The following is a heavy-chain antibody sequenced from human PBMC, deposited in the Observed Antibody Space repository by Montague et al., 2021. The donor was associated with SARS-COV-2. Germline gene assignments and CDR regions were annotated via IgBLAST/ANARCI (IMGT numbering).Heavy chain of an antibody. CDR2: IYYSGST. D-gene: IGHD3-22*01. Sequence: SETLSLTCTVSGGSISSDSYYWGWTRQPPGKGLEWIGTIYYSGSTYYSPSLKSRVTISVDTSKNQFSLKLSSVTAADTAVYYCARGWFSLMIVVVIRGPFDYWGQGTLVTVSS. V-gene: IGHV4-39*07. CDR3: ARGWFSLMIVVVIRGPFDY. J-gene: IGHJ4*02. CDR1: GGSISSDSYY.